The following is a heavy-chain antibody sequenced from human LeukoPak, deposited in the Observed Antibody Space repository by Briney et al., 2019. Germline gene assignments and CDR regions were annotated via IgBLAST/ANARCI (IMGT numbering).Heavy chain of an antibody. J-gene: IGHJ4*02. CDR3: ARDGQGRLQHQSS. V-gene: IGHV4-30-2*01. CDR2: IYHSGST. CDR1: GGSISSGGYY. D-gene: IGHD3-16*01. Sequence: SQTLSLTCTVSGGSISSGGYYWSWIRQPPGKGLEWIGYIYHSGSTYYNPSLKSRVTISVDRSKNQFSLKLSSVTAADTAVYYCARDGQGRLQHQSSWGQGTLVTVSS.